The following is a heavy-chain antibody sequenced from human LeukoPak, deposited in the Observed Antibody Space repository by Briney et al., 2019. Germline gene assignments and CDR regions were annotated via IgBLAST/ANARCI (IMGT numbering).Heavy chain of an antibody. CDR2: ISGSGDNT. CDR3: AKEPRHCGGDCFSLLDY. CDR1: GFTFSSYC. J-gene: IGHJ4*02. V-gene: IGHV3-23*01. D-gene: IGHD2-21*02. Sequence: GGSLRLSCAASGFTFSSYCMSWVRQAPGKGLEWVSLISGSGDNTYYADSVKGRFTISRDNAKNTLYLQMNSLRAEDTAVFYCAKEPRHCGGDCFSLLDYWGQGTLVTVSS.